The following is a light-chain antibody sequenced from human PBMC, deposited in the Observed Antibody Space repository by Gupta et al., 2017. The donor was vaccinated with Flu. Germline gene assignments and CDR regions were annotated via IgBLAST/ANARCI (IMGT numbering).Light chain of an antibody. CDR2: ENN. CDR1: SGRIADNH. Sequence: FVLPQPHSLSESPLMTITIPCTRSSGRIADNHVQWYQQRPRTSPTTVNFENNQRPTGVPDRFAGSIDTSSNAAALTIPGLETADEADSYCQAFHSSSWVFGGGTKLTVL. J-gene: IGLJ3*02. V-gene: IGLV6-57*01. CDR3: QAFHSSSWV.